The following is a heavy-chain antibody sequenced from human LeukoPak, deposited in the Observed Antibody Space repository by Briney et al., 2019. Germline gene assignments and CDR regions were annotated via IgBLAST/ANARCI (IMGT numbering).Heavy chain of an antibody. V-gene: IGHV1-18*01. CDR1: GNSFISFA. CDR2: ISAYNGNT. J-gene: IGHJ4*02. Sequence: SGNSFISFAISWVRQAPGQGLEWMGWISAYNGNTNYAQKLQGRVTMTTDTSTSTAYMELRSLRSDDTAVYYCARDAGTALDYWGQGTLVTVPS. CDR3: ARDAGTALDY. D-gene: IGHD3-10*01.